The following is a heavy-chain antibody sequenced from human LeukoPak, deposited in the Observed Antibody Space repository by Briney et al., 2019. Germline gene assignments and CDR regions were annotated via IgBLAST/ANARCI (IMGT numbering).Heavy chain of an antibody. J-gene: IGHJ6*03. CDR3: AKEDCSSTSCLLYYYYYMDV. Sequence: GGSLRLSCAASGFTFSSYGMHWVRQAPGKGLEWVAFIRYDGSNKYYADSVKGRFTISRDNSKNTLYLQMNSLRAEDTAVYYCAKEDCSSTSCLLYYYYYMDVWGKGTTVTISS. CDR1: GFTFSSYG. CDR2: IRYDGSNK. V-gene: IGHV3-30*02. D-gene: IGHD2-2*01.